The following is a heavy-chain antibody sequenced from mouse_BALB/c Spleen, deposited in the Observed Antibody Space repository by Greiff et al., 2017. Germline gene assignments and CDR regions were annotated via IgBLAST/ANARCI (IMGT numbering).Heavy chain of an antibody. CDR3: TRGLGAYFDY. V-gene: IGHV1-80*01. CDR2: IYPGDGDT. Sequence: VQLQQSGAELVRPGSSVKISCKASGYAFSSYWMNWVKQRPGQGLEWIGQIYPGDGDTNYNGKFKGKATLTADKSSSTAYMQLSSLTSEDSAVYYCTRGLGAYFDYWGQGTTLTVSS. CDR1: GYAFSSYW. J-gene: IGHJ2*01. D-gene: IGHD3-3*01.